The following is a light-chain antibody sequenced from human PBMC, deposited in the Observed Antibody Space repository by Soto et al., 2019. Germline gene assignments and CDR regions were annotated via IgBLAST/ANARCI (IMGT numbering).Light chain of an antibody. V-gene: IGLV2-23*02. Sequence: QSVLTQPASVSGSPGQSITISCTGTSSDVGSYNLVSWYQQHPGKAPKLMIYEVSKRPSGVSNRFSGSKSGNTASLTISGPQAEDEADYYCCSYAGSRHFVFGTGTKVNVL. CDR1: SSDVGSYNL. CDR3: CSYAGSRHFV. J-gene: IGLJ1*01. CDR2: EVS.